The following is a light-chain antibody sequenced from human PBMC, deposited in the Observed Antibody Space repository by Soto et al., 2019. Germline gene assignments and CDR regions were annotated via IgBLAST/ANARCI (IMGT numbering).Light chain of an antibody. V-gene: IGKV3-15*01. CDR3: QQYSDWPPIT. J-gene: IGKJ4*01. CDR2: GAS. Sequence: EIVMTQSPAALSLSPGERATLSCRASQSAGTNLAWYQQKPGQAPRPLIYGASARATDVPARFSGSGSGTEFTLTISSLQSEDFAVYYCQQYSDWPPITFGGGTKVEIK. CDR1: QSAGTN.